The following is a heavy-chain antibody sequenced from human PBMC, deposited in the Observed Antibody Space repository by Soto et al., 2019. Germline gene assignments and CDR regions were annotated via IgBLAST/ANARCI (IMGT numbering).Heavy chain of an antibody. CDR3: ARDIVVVPAAPRLGMDV. V-gene: IGHV3-74*01. CDR1: GFTFGSYW. Sequence: GGSLRLSCAASGFTFGSYWMHWVRQTPGKGLVWVSRINSDGSSTSYADSVKGRFTISRDNAKNTLYLQMNSLRAEDTAVYYCARDIVVVPAAPRLGMDVWGQGTTVTVSS. J-gene: IGHJ6*02. D-gene: IGHD2-2*01. CDR2: INSDGSST.